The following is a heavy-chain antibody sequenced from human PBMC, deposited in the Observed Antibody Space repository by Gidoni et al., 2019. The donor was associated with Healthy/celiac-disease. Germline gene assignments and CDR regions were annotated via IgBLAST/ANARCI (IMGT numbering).Heavy chain of an antibody. J-gene: IGHJ3*02. CDR3: ARGQWLIKESAFDI. D-gene: IGHD5-12*01. Sequence: QVQLQESGPGLVKPSETLSLTCTVPGGHISSYYRSWIRQPAGKGLEWIGRIYTSGSTNYNPSLKSRVTMSVDTSKNQFSLKLSSVTAADTAVYYCARGQWLIKESAFDIWGQGTMVTVSS. V-gene: IGHV4-4*07. CDR2: IYTSGST. CDR1: GGHISSYY.